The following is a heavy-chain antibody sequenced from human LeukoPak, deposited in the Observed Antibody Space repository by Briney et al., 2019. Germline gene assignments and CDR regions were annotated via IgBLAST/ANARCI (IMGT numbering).Heavy chain of an antibody. CDR3: ARNRVGGDLTGVSLY. V-gene: IGHV1-18*01. D-gene: IGHD4-17*01. J-gene: IGHJ4*01. Sequence: ASVKVSCKASGYPFDNFGLTWVRQAPGQGLEWMGWISAYNGNTHYAQKFRGRLTLTTETSTSTAYLELRSLKSDDTAVYYCARNRVGGDLTGVSLYWGQGTLVTVSS. CDR2: ISAYNGNT. CDR1: GYPFDNFG.